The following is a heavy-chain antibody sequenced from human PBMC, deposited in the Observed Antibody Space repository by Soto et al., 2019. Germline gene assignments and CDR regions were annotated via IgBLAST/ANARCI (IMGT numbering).Heavy chain of an antibody. D-gene: IGHD3-22*01. J-gene: IGHJ4*02. CDR3: AKDRQQGYDSSGYYWGYFDY. CDR1: GFTFSRYG. V-gene: IGHV3-30*18. CDR2: ISYDGSNK. Sequence: ESGGGVVQPGRSLRLSCAASGFTFSRYGMHWVRQAPGKGLEWVAVISYDGSNKYYADSVKGRFTISRDNSKNTLYLQMNSLRAEDTAVYYCAKDRQQGYDSSGYYWGYFDYWGQGTLVTVSS.